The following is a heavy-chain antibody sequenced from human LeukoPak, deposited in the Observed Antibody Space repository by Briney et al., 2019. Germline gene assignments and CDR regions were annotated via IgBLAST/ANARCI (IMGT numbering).Heavy chain of an antibody. J-gene: IGHJ3*02. V-gene: IGHV3-43*02. CDR1: GFTFDDYA. CDR2: ISGDGGST. D-gene: IGHD1-26*01. CDR3: AKDIVGATNSAFDI. Sequence: GRSLRLSCVASGFTFDDYAMHSVRQAPGPGLEWVSLISGDGGSTYYADSVKGRITISRDNSKNSLHLQMNSLRAEDTALYYCAKDIVGATNSAFDIWGQGTMVTVSS.